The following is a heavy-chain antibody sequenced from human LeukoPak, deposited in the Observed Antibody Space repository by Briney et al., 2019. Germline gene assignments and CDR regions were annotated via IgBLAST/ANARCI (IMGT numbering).Heavy chain of an antibody. V-gene: IGHV3-74*01. CDR3: ARDLYGDYDY. CDR1: GFTFRTYW. CDR2: IDYDGSRT. J-gene: IGHJ4*02. Sequence: GGSLRLSCAASGFTFRTYWMHWVRQAPGKGLMWVSHIDYDGSRTNYADSVKGRFTISRDNAKNTLYLQMNSLRAEDMAVYYCARDLYGDYDYWGQGTLVTVSS. D-gene: IGHD4-17*01.